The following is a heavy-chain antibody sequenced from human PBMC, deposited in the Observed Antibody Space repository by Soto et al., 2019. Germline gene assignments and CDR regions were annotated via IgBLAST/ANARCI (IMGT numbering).Heavy chain of an antibody. CDR3: ARIYVVVVAATPLRYFDL. V-gene: IGHV3-7*01. Sequence: SGGGLVQPGGSLRLSCAASGFMFSRYWMSWVRQAPGKGLEWVANIKQDGSEKYYVDSVKGRFTISRDNAKNSLYLQMNSLRAEDTAVYYCARIYVVVVAATPLRYFDLWGRGTLVTVSS. J-gene: IGHJ2*01. CDR2: IKQDGSEK. D-gene: IGHD2-15*01. CDR1: GFMFSRYW.